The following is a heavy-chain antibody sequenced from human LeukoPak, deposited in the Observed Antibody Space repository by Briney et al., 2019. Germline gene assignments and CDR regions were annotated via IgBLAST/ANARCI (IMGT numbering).Heavy chain of an antibody. J-gene: IGHJ4*02. Sequence: PSETLSLTCTVSGGSISSSSYYWGWLRQPPGKGLEWIGSIYYSGSTYYNPSLKSRFTISVDTSKNQFSLKLSSVTAADTAVYYCARDLGGYFDYWGQGTLVTVSS. CDR1: GGSISSSSYY. CDR2: IYYSGST. V-gene: IGHV4-39*07. D-gene: IGHD3-16*01. CDR3: ARDLGGYFDY.